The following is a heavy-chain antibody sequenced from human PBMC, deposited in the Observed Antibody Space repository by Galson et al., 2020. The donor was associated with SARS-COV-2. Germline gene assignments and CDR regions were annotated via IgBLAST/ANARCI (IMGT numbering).Heavy chain of an antibody. CDR2: IYSEGSST. J-gene: IGHJ4*02. D-gene: IGHD7-27*01. V-gene: IGHV3-74*01. Sequence: GGSLRLSCAASGFTFSSYWMHWVRQAPGKGLVWVSRIYSEGSSTSYADSVKGRFTISGDNAKNTLYLQMNSLTAEDTAVYYCARGDMGKDYFDYWGQGTLVNVSS. CDR1: GFTFSSYW. CDR3: ARGDMGKDYFDY.